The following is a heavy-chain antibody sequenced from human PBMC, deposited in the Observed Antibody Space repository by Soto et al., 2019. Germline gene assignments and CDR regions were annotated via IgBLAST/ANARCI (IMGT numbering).Heavy chain of an antibody. Sequence: PGGSLRLSCAASGFTFSHYAMHWVRQAPGKGLEWVALMSYDGSNEYYADSVKGRFTISRDNSKNTLYLQMNSLRAEDTAVYYCAKDKVYAHDYWGQGTLVTSPQ. V-gene: IGHV3-30*18. CDR3: AKDKVYAHDY. CDR2: MSYDGSNE. D-gene: IGHD2-8*01. CDR1: GFTFSHYA. J-gene: IGHJ4*02.